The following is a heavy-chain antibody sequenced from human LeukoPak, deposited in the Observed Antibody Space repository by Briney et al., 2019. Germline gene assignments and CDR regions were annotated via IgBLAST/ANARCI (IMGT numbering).Heavy chain of an antibody. CDR2: ISSSSSYI. Sequence: GGSLRLSCAASGFTFSSYSMNWVRQAPGKGPEWVSSISSSSSYIYYADSVKGRFTISRDNAKNSLYLQMNSLRAEDTAVYYCARVSPPNYDFWSGYYPYYFDYWGQGTLVTVSS. D-gene: IGHD3-3*01. V-gene: IGHV3-21*01. CDR1: GFTFSSYS. J-gene: IGHJ4*02. CDR3: ARVSPPNYDFWSGYYPYYFDY.